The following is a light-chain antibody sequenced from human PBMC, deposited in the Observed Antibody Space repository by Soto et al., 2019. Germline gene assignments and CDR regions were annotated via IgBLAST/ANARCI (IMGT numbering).Light chain of an antibody. J-gene: IGKJ1*01. CDR1: QTIRTS. V-gene: IGKV1-39*01. CDR3: QQTYATPPT. CDR2: AAS. Sequence: DIQMTQSPSSLSAPVGDRVILTCRASQTIRTSLNWYQQKPGKAPKLLIYAASTLHSGVPSRFSGSGSGTDFTLSISNLQPEDFATYFCQQTYATPPTFGQGTKVEI.